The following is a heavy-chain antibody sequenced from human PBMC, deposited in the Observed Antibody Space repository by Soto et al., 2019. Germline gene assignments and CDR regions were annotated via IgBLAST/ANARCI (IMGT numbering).Heavy chain of an antibody. V-gene: IGHV1-69*01. D-gene: IGHD2-15*01. Sequence: QVQLVQSVAEVKKPGSSVKVSCKASGGTLSSYAIIWVRQAPGQGLAWMGGIIPIFGTANYAQKFQGRVTITADESTSTAYMPLRSLRSEDTAVSYCARRYCSGGSCYSSDIWFDPCGHGTLVTVSS. CDR3: ARRYCSGGSCYSSDIWFDP. CDR2: IIPIFGTA. J-gene: IGHJ5*02. CDR1: GGTLSSYA.